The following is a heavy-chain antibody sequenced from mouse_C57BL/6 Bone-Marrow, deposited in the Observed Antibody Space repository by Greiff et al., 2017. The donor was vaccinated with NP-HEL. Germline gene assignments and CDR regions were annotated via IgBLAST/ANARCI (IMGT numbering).Heavy chain of an antibody. V-gene: IGHV1-81*01. Sequence: VQGVESGAELARPGASVKLSCKASGYTFTSYGISWVKQRTGQGLEWIGEIYPRSGNTYYNEKFKGKATLTADKSSSTAYMELRSLTSEDSAVYFCARRMGITTVVATDYWGQGTTLTVSS. CDR1: GYTFTSYG. D-gene: IGHD1-1*01. CDR2: IYPRSGNT. J-gene: IGHJ2*01. CDR3: ARRMGITTVVATDY.